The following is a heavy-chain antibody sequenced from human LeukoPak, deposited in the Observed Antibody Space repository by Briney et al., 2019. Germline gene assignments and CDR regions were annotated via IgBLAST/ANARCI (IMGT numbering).Heavy chain of an antibody. J-gene: IGHJ3*02. D-gene: IGHD5-18*01. CDR2: IDYRGST. Sequence: SETLTLTCTVSGGSISTYYWSWIRQPPGKGLEWIAYIDYRGSTTYNPSLKSRVTISVDTSRNQFSLKLSSVTAADTAVYYCARSRSGYSYDHAAFEIWGQGTMVTVSS. V-gene: IGHV4-59*01. CDR3: ARSRSGYSYDHAAFEI. CDR1: GGSISTYY.